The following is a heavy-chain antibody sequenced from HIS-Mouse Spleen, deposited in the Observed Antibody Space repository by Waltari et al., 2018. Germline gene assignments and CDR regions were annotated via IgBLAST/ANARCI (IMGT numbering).Heavy chain of an antibody. Sequence: QVQLQESGPGLVKPSETLSLTCTVSGGSISSYYWSWIRQPPGKGLAWIGYIYYSGSTNYNPSLKSRITISVDTSKNQFSLKLSSVTAADTAVYYCARGLVAAGIFDYWGQGTLVTVSS. CDR1: GGSISSYY. V-gene: IGHV4-59*01. CDR2: IYYSGST. J-gene: IGHJ4*02. D-gene: IGHD1-26*01. CDR3: ARGLVAAGIFDY.